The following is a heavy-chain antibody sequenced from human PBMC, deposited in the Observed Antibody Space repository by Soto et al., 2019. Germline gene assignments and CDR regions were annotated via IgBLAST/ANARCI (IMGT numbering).Heavy chain of an antibody. V-gene: IGHV4-30-4*01. CDR3: AREWGDCGDGSCYLQFFDY. Sequence: QVQLQESGPGLVKPSETLSLTCTVSGDSINSDYYYWSWIRQPPGKGLEWIGYISNNGRTNYSPYLKSRITISIDTSKNQFSLRLRSVTAADTAVYYCAREWGDCGDGSCYLQFFDYWGLGSLVTVSS. D-gene: IGHD2-15*01. CDR1: GDSINSDYYY. CDR2: ISNNGRT. J-gene: IGHJ4*02.